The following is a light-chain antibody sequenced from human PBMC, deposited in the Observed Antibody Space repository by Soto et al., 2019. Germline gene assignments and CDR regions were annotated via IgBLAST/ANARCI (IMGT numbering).Light chain of an antibody. CDR3: QHYEKLPYENLPMYI. CDR1: RDISIY. V-gene: IGKV1-33*01. Sequence: DIQMTQSPSSLSASVGDRVTITCQASRDISIYLNWYQQKPGKAPELLIYDASSLETGVPSRFSGSGSQTDFSLTISSLQPEDIATYYCQHYEKLPYENLPMYIFGQGTRLEIK. CDR2: DAS. J-gene: IGKJ2*01.